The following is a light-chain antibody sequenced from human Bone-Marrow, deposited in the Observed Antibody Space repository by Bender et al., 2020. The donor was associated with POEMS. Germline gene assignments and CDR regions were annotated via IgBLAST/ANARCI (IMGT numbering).Light chain of an antibody. CDR1: ALPKQY. J-gene: IGLJ3*02. CDR3: QVWDSSSDHWV. V-gene: IGLV3-21*02. Sequence: SFELTQPPSMSVSPGQTARITCSGEALPKQYVYWYQQKPGQAPVLVVYDDSDRPSGIPERISGSNSGNTATLTISRVEAGDEADFYCQVWDSSSDHWVFGGGTKLTVL. CDR2: DDS.